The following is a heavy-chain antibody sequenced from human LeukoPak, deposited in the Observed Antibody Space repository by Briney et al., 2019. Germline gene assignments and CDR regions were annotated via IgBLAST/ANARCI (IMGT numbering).Heavy chain of an antibody. CDR2: IKQNGSEK. D-gene: IGHD1-26*01. J-gene: IGHJ6*03. Sequence: PGGSLRLSCAASGFTFSSHWMSWVRQAPGKGLEWVANIKQNGSEKYYVDSVKSRFTISRDNAKNSLYLQMNRLRAEDTAVYYCARAQSGRYYWYYYYYMDVWGKGTTVTVSS. V-gene: IGHV3-7*01. CDR3: ARAQSGRYYWYYYYYMDV. CDR1: GFTFSSHW.